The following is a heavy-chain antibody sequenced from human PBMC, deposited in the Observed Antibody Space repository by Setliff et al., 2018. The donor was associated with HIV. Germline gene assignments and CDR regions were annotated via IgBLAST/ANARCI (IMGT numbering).Heavy chain of an antibody. CDR2: ISPNSGAA. CDR1: EYMILAYK. V-gene: IGHV1-2*06. Sequence: ASVKVSCKATEYMILAYKMNWVRQAPGQGLEWIGRISPNSGAAEYAPKFQGRVIMTLDTSISTAYLAIPRLTSDDAAVYYCARHRVFDSFDVWGQGAMVTVSS. J-gene: IGHJ3*01. CDR3: ARHRVFDSFDV.